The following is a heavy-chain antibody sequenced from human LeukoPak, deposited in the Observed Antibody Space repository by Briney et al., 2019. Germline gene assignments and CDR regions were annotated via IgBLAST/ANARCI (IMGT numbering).Heavy chain of an antibody. CDR2: ISSSSSYI. CDR3: ARDTKLEQLVPENYYGMDV. CDR1: GFTFSSYS. J-gene: IGHJ6*02. D-gene: IGHD6-13*01. V-gene: IGHV3-21*01. Sequence: GGSLRLSCAASGFTFSSYSMNWVRQAPGKGLEWVSSISSSSSYIYYADSVKGRFTISRDNAKNSLYLQMNSLRAEDTAVYYCARDTKLEQLVPENYYGMDVWGQGTTVTVSS.